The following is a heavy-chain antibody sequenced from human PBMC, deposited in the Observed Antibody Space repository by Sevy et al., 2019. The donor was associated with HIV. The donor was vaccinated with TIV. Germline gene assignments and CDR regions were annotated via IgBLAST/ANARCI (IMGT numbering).Heavy chain of an antibody. J-gene: IGHJ4*02. V-gene: IGHV3-7*01. Sequence: GGSLRLSCAASGFSLNSYWMSWVRQAPGKGLEWVANIKQDGSVKYYVDSVKGRFTISRDNAESALYLQMHGLRAEDAATYFCARRYFDLWGQGTVVTVSS. CDR3: ARRYFDL. CDR2: IKQDGSVK. CDR1: GFSLNSYW.